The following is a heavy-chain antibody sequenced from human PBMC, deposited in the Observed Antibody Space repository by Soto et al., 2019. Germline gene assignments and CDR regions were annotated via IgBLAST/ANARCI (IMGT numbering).Heavy chain of an antibody. CDR2: IYYSGST. D-gene: IGHD5-12*01. V-gene: IGHV4-39*01. CDR1: GGSISSSSYY. Sequence: SETLSLTCTVSGGSISSSSYYWGWIRQPPGKGLEWIGSIYYSGSTYYNPSLKSRVTISVDTSKNQFSLKLSSVTAADTAVYYCARHEVGGYDSRSLDYWGQGTLVTVSS. J-gene: IGHJ4*02. CDR3: ARHEVGGYDSRSLDY.